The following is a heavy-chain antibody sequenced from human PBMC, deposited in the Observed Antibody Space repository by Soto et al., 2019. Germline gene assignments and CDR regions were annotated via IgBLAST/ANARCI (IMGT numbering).Heavy chain of an antibody. D-gene: IGHD6-19*01. J-gene: IGHJ6*02. CDR1: CLAVVSHT. CDR3: ARDHSSGWRYYYYGMDV. CDR2: ISSSSSYI. V-gene: IGHV3-21*01. Sequence: PGCCTRPSCPPSCLAVVSHTLSWGAKAPGKGLEWVSSISSSSSYIYYADSVKGRLTISRDNAKNSLYLQMNSLRAEDTAVYYCARDHSSGWRYYYYGMDVWGQGT.